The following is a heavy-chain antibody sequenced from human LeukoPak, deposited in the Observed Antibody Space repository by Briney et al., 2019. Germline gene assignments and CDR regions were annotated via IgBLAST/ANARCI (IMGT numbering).Heavy chain of an antibody. J-gene: IGHJ6*02. CDR1: GFSFRDSW. V-gene: IGHV3-7*05. CDR2: INQDGRAK. Sequence: GGSLRLSCAHSGFSFRDSWMSWVRQIPGKGLEWVAYINQDGRAKYYVDSVKGRFTISRDNAKNSVYLQMDSLRDEDTAVYYCAKPVNIVNYYYGMDVWGQGTTVTVSS. CDR3: AKPVNIVNYYYGMDV. D-gene: IGHD2/OR15-2a*01.